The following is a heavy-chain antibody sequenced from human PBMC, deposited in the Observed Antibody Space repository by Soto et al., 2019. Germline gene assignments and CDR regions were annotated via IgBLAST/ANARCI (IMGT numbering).Heavy chain of an antibody. V-gene: IGHV1-18*01. Sequence: QVQLVQSGAEVKKPGASVKVSCKASGYTFTSYGISWVRQTPGQGLEWMGWISAYNGNTNYAQKLQGRVTMTTDTSTSTDYMELRSLRSDDTAVYYCARVHPGIYCSGGSCYSDYWGQGTLVTVSS. CDR3: ARVHPGIYCSGGSCYSDY. CDR1: GYTFTSYG. J-gene: IGHJ4*02. CDR2: ISAYNGNT. D-gene: IGHD2-15*01.